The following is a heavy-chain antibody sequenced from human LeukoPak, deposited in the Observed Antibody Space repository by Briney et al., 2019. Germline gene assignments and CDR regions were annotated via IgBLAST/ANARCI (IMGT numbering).Heavy chain of an antibody. J-gene: IGHJ4*02. Sequence: PSETLSLTCPVSGGSISSSSYYWGWIRQPPGKGLEWIGSIYYSGSTYYNPSLKSRVTISVDTSKNQFSLKLSSVTAADTAVYYCARDHFLSEGYFDYWGQGTLVTVSS. CDR2: IYYSGST. V-gene: IGHV4-39*07. CDR1: GGSISSSSYY. CDR3: ARDHFLSEGYFDY.